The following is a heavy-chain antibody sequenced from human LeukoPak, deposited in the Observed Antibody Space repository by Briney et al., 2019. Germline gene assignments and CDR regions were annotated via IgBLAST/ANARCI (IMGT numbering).Heavy chain of an antibody. V-gene: IGHV1-69*13. CDR2: IIPISGTA. CDR1: GGTFSSYA. CDR3: AKDLFSGVVIYFDY. Sequence: ASVKVSCKASGGTFSSYAISWVRQAPRQGLEWMGGIIPISGTANYAQKFQGRVTITADESTSTAYMELSSLRSEDTAVYYCAKDLFSGVVIYFDYWGQGTLVTVSS. D-gene: IGHD3-3*01. J-gene: IGHJ4*02.